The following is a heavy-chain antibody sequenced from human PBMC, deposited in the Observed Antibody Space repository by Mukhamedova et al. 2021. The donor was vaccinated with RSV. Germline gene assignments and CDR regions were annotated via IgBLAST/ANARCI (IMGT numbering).Heavy chain of an antibody. CDR3: ARDLWSIANRPEYFQY. Sequence: EWVGVIKSDVYGGTTRYAASVKGRFNISREDSKSTAYLQMNSLKTEDTAVYFCARDLWSIANRPEYFQYWGQGILVTVSS. CDR2: IKSDVYGGTT. D-gene: IGHD6-6*01. V-gene: IGHV3-49*02. J-gene: IGHJ1*01.